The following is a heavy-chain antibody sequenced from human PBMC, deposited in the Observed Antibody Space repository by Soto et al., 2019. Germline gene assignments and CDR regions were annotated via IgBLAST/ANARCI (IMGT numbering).Heavy chain of an antibody. D-gene: IGHD5-12*01. V-gene: IGHV3-30*18. CDR2: ISADVSKK. Sequence: QVQLVESGGGVVQPGRSLRLSCAASRFISSTSGMHWVRQVPGKGLEWVAVISADVSKKYYADSVKGRFTISRDKAKNTLYVEMNSLRAEDTAVYYCVKGLDVRSGYGDWGMEVWGHGTTVTVSS. CDR1: RFISSTSG. J-gene: IGHJ6*02. CDR3: VKGLDVRSGYGDWGMEV.